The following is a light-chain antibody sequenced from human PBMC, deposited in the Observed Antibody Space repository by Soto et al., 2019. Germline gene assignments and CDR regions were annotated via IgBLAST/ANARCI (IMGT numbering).Light chain of an antibody. V-gene: IGKV3-20*01. CDR2: GAS. CDR1: QSVASNY. Sequence: EIVLTQSPGTLSLSPGERATLSCRASQSVASNYLAWYQQKPGQTPRLLIYGASNRATDIPDRFSGSGSGTDFTLTISSLEPEDFEVSYCQQYGISPPYTFGQGTKLEIK. J-gene: IGKJ2*01. CDR3: QQYGISPPYT.